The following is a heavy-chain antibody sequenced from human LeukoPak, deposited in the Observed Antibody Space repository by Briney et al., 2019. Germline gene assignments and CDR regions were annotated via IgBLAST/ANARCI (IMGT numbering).Heavy chain of an antibody. CDR1: GGSISSSTYY. CDR2: IYFSGST. D-gene: IGHD3-3*01. V-gene: IGHV4-39*07. CDR3: ARENYDFWSGYYHYYYYMDV. Sequence: SETLSLTCTVSGGSISSSTYYWGWIRQPPGKGLEWIGSIYFSGSTYYNPSLKSRVTISVDTSKNQFSLKLSSVTAADTAVYYCARENYDFWSGYYHYYYYMDVWGKGTTVTVSS. J-gene: IGHJ6*03.